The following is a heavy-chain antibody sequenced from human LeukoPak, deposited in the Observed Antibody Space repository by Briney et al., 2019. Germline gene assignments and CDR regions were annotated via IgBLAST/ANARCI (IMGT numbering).Heavy chain of an antibody. V-gene: IGHV3-23*01. CDR3: ARGRAAAGTRGSDY. Sequence: GGSLGLSCAASGFTFSSYAMSWVRQAPGKGLEWVSAISGSGGSTYYADSVKGRFTISRDNSKNTLYLQMNSLRAEDTAVYYCARGRAAAGTRGSDYWGQGALVTVSS. CDR1: GFTFSSYA. J-gene: IGHJ4*02. CDR2: ISGSGGST. D-gene: IGHD6-13*01.